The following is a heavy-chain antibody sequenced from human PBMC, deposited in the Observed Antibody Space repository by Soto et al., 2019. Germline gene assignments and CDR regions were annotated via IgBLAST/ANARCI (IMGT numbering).Heavy chain of an antibody. V-gene: IGHV5-10-1*01. CDR3: ARDYKTWFDF. J-gene: IGHJ5*01. Sequence: ESLTVSCTGSGYSVINYWSGWVRQMPGKGLEWMGIIYPGDSYTNYSPSFEGHVTISTDNSISIAYLQWSSLRASDTEPYFCARDYKTWFDFWSHGTMVTVTS. CDR2: IYPGDSYT. D-gene: IGHD3-16*01. CDR1: GYSVINYW.